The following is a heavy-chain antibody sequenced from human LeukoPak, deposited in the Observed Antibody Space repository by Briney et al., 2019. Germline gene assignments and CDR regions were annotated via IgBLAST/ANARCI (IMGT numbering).Heavy chain of an antibody. CDR1: GFTFSSYG. D-gene: IGHD6-13*01. Sequence: PSGSLRLSCAASGFTFSSYGMHWVRQAPGKGLEWVAFIRYDGSNKYNADSVKGRFTISRDNSKNTLYLQMNSLRAEDTAVYYCAKEPSSCWYYFDYWGQGTLVTVS. J-gene: IGHJ4*02. CDR2: IRYDGSNK. V-gene: IGHV3-30*02. CDR3: AKEPSSCWYYFDY.